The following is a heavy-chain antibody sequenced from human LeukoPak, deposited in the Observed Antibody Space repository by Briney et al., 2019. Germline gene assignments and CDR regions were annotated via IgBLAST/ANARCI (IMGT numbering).Heavy chain of an antibody. J-gene: IGHJ5*02. Sequence: PSETLSLTCTVSGYSISSGYYWGWIRQPPGEGLEWIGSIYHSGSTYYNPSLKSRVTISVDTSKNQFSLKLSSVTAADTAVYYCARETFQHWFDPWGQGTLVTVSS. CDR1: GYSISSGYY. CDR3: ARETFQHWFDP. CDR2: IYHSGST. V-gene: IGHV4-38-2*02. D-gene: IGHD2-2*01.